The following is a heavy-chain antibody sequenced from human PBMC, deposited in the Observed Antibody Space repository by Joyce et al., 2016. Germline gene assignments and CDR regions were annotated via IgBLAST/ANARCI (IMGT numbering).Heavy chain of an antibody. V-gene: IGHV4-4*02. Sequence: QVQLQESGAGLVKPSGTLSLTCAVSGGSISSAHWWSWVRQPPGKGLEWIGEIYLGGSTTYNPSLKSQVTISVDKSKKQLSLKMNAVTAADTAVYYCARNGAYSQDSWGQGTLVTVSS. CDR3: ARNGAYSQDS. CDR1: GGSISSAHW. D-gene: IGHD5-12*01. J-gene: IGHJ5*01. CDR2: IYLGGST.